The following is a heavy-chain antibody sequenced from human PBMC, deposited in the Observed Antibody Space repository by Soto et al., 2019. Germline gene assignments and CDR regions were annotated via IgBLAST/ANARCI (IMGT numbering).Heavy chain of an antibody. J-gene: IGHJ3*02. V-gene: IGHV4-39*01. CDR1: GGSISSSSHY. Sequence: SETLSLTCTVSGGSISSSSHYWGWFRQPPGKGLEWIGSIYYSGSTYYNPSLNSRFTISVDTSKNQFSLKLNSVTAADTAMYYCARLVVYSGYNLGLGTFDIWGQGTMVTVSS. D-gene: IGHD5-12*01. CDR2: IYYSGST. CDR3: ARLVVYSGYNLGLGTFDI.